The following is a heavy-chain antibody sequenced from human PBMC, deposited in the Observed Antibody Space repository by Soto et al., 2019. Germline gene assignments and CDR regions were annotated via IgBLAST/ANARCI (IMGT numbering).Heavy chain of an antibody. Sequence: SETLSLTCTVSGGSISSGDYYWSWIRQPPGKGLEWIGYIYYSGSTYYNPSLKSRVTISVDTSKNQFSLKLSSVTAADTAVYYCAGRKRLGCTYYFAYGARGTLDIV. CDR2: IYYSGST. D-gene: IGHD6-19*01. CDR3: AGRKRLGCTYYFAY. V-gene: IGHV4-30-4*01. J-gene: IGHJ4*02. CDR1: GGSISSGDYY.